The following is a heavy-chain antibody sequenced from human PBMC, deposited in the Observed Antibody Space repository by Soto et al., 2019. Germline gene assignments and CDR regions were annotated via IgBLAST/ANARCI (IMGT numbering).Heavy chain of an antibody. J-gene: IGHJ4*02. CDR2: IIPMLSRA. CDR1: GGTFSTYA. Sequence: QVRLVQSGAEVKKPGSSVKVSCKASGGTFSTYAISWVRQAPGQGLEWMGGIIPMLSRANDAQKFQGRVTNTADESTTTAYMELSSLRSEDTAVYYCASEGRDGYKTFDYWGQGTLVTVAS. V-gene: IGHV1-69*12. D-gene: IGHD5-12*01. CDR3: ASEGRDGYKTFDY.